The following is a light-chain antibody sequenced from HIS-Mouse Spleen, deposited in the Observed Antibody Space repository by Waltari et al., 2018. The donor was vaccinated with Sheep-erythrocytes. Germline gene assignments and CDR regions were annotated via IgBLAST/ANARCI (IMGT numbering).Light chain of an antibody. J-gene: IGLJ2*01. V-gene: IGLV2-23*03. CDR3: CSYAGSSTFV. CDR2: EGS. CDR1: SSDVESYTL. Sequence: QSALTQRASVSGSTGQSITISCTGTSSDVESYTLVSWYQQHPGKAPKLLIYEGSKRPSGFSNRFSGSKSGNTASLTTSGLQAEDEADYYCCSYAGSSTFVFGGGTKLTVL.